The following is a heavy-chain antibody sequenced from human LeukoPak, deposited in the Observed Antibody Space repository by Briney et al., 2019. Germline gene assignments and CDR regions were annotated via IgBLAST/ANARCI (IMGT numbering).Heavy chain of an antibody. D-gene: IGHD6-6*01. CDR2: IIPIFGTA. CDR3: ARDRSSSSWGLGAFDI. Sequence: SVKVSCKASGGTFSSYAISWVRQAPGQGLEWMGGIIPIFGTANYAQKFQGRVTITADESTSTAYMELSSLRSEDTAVYYCARDRSSSSWGLGAFDIWGQGTMVTVSS. CDR1: GGTFSSYA. V-gene: IGHV1-69*13. J-gene: IGHJ3*02.